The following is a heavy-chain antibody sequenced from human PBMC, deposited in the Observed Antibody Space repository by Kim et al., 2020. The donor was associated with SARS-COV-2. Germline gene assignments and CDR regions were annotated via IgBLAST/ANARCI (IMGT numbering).Heavy chain of an antibody. CDR2: ST. D-gene: IGHD7-27*01. J-gene: IGHJ4*02. Sequence: STYYADSVKGRFTISRDNSKNTLYLQMNSLRAEDTAVYYCARDGDYYFDYWGQGTLVTVSS. CDR3: ARDGDYYFDY. V-gene: IGHV3-66*01.